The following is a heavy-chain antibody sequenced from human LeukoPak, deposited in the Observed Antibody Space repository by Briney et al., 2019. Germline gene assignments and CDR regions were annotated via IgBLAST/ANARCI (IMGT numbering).Heavy chain of an antibody. V-gene: IGHV3-48*01. CDR3: TCTRRDGYNY. CDR1: GFTFSSYE. Sequence: GGSLRLSCAASGFTFSSYEMNWVRQAPGKGLEWVSYISSNSDTIYYADSVKGRFTISRDNAKNSLYLQMNSLKTEDTAVYYCTCTRRDGYNYWGQGTLVTVSP. J-gene: IGHJ4*02. CDR2: ISSNSDTI. D-gene: IGHD5-24*01.